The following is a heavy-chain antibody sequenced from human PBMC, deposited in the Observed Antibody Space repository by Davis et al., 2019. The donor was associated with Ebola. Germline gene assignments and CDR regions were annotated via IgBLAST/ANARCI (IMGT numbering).Heavy chain of an antibody. Sequence: PSETLSLTCTVSGGSISSRSYYWAWIRQPPGKGLEWIGNIYYSGSTYYNPSLKSRVTISVDTSKNQFSLKLSSVTAADTAVYYCAGGTYYDFWSGYPGDEYYYYYMDVWGKGTTVTVSS. CDR3: AGGTYYDFWSGYPGDEYYYYYMDV. D-gene: IGHD3-3*01. CDR1: GGSISSRSYY. J-gene: IGHJ6*03. CDR2: IYYSGST. V-gene: IGHV4-39*07.